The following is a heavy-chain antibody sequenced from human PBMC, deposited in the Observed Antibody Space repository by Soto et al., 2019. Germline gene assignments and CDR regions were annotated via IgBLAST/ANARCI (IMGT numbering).Heavy chain of an antibody. V-gene: IGHV4-39*01. CDR3: VRHAQWIIRDY. D-gene: IGHD5-12*01. CDR2: IFYSGST. Sequence: SETLSLTCTVSGGSISSSSYYWGWIRQPPGKGLEWIGSIFYSGSTYYNPSLKSRVTLFVDTSKTQFSLKLSSVTSADTVVYYCVRHAQWIIRDYWGQGSLVTVSS. J-gene: IGHJ4*02. CDR1: GGSISSSSYY.